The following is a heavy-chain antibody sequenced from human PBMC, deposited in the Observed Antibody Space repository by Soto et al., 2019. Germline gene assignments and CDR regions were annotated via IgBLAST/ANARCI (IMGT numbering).Heavy chain of an antibody. CDR3: VKNLYNFWSTQNDAFDI. Sequence: EVQVLESGGGLVHPGGSLRLSCAASGFPFSTYAMSWVRQAPGKGLEWVSGVSDSGDNPYYADSVKGRFTISRDNSKNTLFLQMNSLRVEDTAVYYCVKNLYNFWSTQNDAFDIWGQGTMVTVSS. CDR2: VSDSGDNP. J-gene: IGHJ3*02. V-gene: IGHV3-23*01. CDR1: GFPFSTYA. D-gene: IGHD3-3*01.